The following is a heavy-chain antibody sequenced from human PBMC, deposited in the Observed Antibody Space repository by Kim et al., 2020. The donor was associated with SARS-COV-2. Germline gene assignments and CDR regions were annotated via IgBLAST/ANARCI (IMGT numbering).Heavy chain of an antibody. CDR3: ARGGVQLWLITPPHTYYFDY. CDR2: INHSGST. CDR1: GGSFSGYY. V-gene: IGHV4-34*01. Sequence: SQTLSLTCAVYGGSFSGYYWSWIRQPPGKGLEWIGEINHSGSTNYNPSLKSRVTISVDTSKNQFSLKLSSVTAADTAVYYCARGGVQLWLITPPHTYYFDYWGQGTLVTVSS. J-gene: IGHJ4*02. D-gene: IGHD5-18*01.